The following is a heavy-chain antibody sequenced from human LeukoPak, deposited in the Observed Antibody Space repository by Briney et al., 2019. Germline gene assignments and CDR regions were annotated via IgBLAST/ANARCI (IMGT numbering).Heavy chain of an antibody. CDR3: ASAPHGSGWENDAFDI. V-gene: IGHV1-2*02. D-gene: IGHD6-19*01. CDR2: INPHSGGT. J-gene: IGHJ3*02. CDR1: GYTFTDYY. Sequence: ASVKVSCKASGYTFTDYYMHWVRQAPGQGLEWMGWINPHSGGTDHAQKFQGRVTMTRDTSISTAYMEVSRLRSDDTAVYYCASAPHGSGWENDAFDIWGQGTMVTVSS.